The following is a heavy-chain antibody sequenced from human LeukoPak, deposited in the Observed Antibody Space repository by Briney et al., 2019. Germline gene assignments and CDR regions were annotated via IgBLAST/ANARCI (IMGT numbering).Heavy chain of an antibody. CDR2: FDPEDGET. CDR3: ATTRGDSSGYYPDY. CDR1: GYTLTELS. J-gene: IGHJ4*02. V-gene: IGHV1-24*01. D-gene: IGHD3-22*01. Sequence: ASVKVSCKVSGYTLTELSMHWVRQAPGKVLEWMGGFDPEDGETIYAQKFQGRVTMTEDTSTDTAYMELSSLRSEDTAVYYCATTRGDSSGYYPDYWGQGTLVTVSS.